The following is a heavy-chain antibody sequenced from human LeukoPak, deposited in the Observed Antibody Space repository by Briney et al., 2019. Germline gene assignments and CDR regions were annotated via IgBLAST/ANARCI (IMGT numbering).Heavy chain of an antibody. CDR3: ARGPRVSIAARRRSFDY. V-gene: IGHV4-39*07. Sequence: SETLSLTCTVSGGSISSSSYYWGWIRQPPGKGLEWIGSIYYSGSTYYNPSLKSRVTISVDTSKNQFSLKLSSVTAADTAVYYCARGPRVSIAARRRSFDYWGQGTLVTVSS. CDR2: IYYSGST. J-gene: IGHJ4*02. D-gene: IGHD6-6*01. CDR1: GGSISSSSYY.